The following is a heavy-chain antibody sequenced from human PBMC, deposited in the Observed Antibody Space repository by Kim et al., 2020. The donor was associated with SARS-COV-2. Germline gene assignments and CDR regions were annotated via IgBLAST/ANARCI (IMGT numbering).Heavy chain of an antibody. CDR2: ISSSSSTI. J-gene: IGHJ4*02. V-gene: IGHV3-48*02. CDR1: GFTFSSYS. CDR3: ARDMAIAGLRRTPWL. D-gene: IGHD5-12*01. Sequence: GGSLRLSCAASGFTFSSYSMNWVRQAPGKGLEWVSYISSSSSTIYYADSVKGRFTISRDNAKNSLYLQMNSLRDEDTAVYYCARDMAIAGLRRTPWLWGQGTLVTVSS.